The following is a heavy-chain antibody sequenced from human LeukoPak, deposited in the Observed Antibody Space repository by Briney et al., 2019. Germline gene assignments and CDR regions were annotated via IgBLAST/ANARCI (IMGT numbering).Heavy chain of an antibody. CDR3: ARPTVAGRRDWFDP. V-gene: IGHV1-18*01. J-gene: IGHJ5*02. Sequence: ASVKVSCKASGYTFNSYGISWVRQAPGQGLEWMGWISAYNGHTNYAQKFQGRVTMTTDTSTSTAYMELRSLRSDDTAVYYCARPTVAGRRDWFDPWGQGTLVTVSS. CDR1: GYTFNSYG. D-gene: IGHD6-19*01. CDR2: ISAYNGHT.